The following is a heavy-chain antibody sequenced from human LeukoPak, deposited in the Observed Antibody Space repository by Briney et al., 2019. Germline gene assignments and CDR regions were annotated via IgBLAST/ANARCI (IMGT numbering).Heavy chain of an antibody. D-gene: IGHD3-10*01. CDR1: GFTFSSYG. J-gene: IGHJ6*03. CDR3: AKGTGSYYYYMDV. V-gene: IGHV3-33*06. Sequence: GGSLRLSCAASGFTFSSYGMHWVRQAPGKGLEWVAVIWYDGSNKDYADSVKGRFTISRDNSKNTLSLQMNSLRAEDTAVYYCAKGTGSYYYYMDVWGKGTTVTVSS. CDR2: IWYDGSNK.